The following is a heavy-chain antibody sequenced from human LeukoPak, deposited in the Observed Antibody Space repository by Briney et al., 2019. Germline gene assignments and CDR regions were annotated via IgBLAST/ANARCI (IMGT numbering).Heavy chain of an antibody. CDR2: MNPNSGNT. Sequence: ASVKVSCKASGYTFTSYDINWVRQATGQGLEWMGWMNPNSGNTGYAQKFQGRVTMTRNTSISTAYMELSSLRSEDTAVYYCAKHPGYSSSWYLEGFDPWGQGTLVTVSS. D-gene: IGHD6-13*01. V-gene: IGHV1-8*01. CDR1: GYTFTSYD. CDR3: AKHPGYSSSWYLEGFDP. J-gene: IGHJ5*02.